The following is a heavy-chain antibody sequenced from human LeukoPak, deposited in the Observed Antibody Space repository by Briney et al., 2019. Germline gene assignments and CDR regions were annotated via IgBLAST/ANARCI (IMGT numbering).Heavy chain of an antibody. CDR2: IYTSGST. D-gene: IGHD6-13*01. J-gene: IGHJ5*02. V-gene: IGHV4-4*07. Sequence: SETLSLTCTVSGGSISSYYWSWIRQPAGKGLEWIGRIYTSGSTNYNPSLKSRVTMSVDTSKNQFSLKLSSVTAADTAVYYCARGLEQQLAIHNWFDPWGQGTLVTVSS. CDR1: GGSISSYY. CDR3: ARGLEQQLAIHNWFDP.